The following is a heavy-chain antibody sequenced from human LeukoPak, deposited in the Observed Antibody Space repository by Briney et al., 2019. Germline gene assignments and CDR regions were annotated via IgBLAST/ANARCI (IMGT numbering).Heavy chain of an antibody. J-gene: IGHJ5*02. CDR2: IYYNGST. Sequence: KPSETLSLTCTVSGGSISSYYWSWIRQPPGKGLEWIGYIYYNGSTNYNPSLKSRVTISVDTSKNQFSLKLSSVTAADTAVYYCAREKYSSSWYWFDPWGQGTLVTVSS. V-gene: IGHV4-59*12. CDR1: GGSISSYY. D-gene: IGHD6-13*01. CDR3: AREKYSSSWYWFDP.